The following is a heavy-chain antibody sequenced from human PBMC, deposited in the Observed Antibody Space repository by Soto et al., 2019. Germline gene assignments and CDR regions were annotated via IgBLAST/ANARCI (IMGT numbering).Heavy chain of an antibody. D-gene: IGHD3-3*01. J-gene: IGHJ4*02. CDR1: GYTFTSYA. V-gene: IGHV1-3*01. CDR3: ARTSGYYFYDY. Sequence: ASVKVSCKAFGYTFTSYAMHWVRQAPGQRLEWMGWINAGNANTKYSQKFQGRVTITRDTSASTAYMELSSLRSEDTAVYYCARTSGYYFYDYWGPGTLVTVSS. CDR2: INAGNANT.